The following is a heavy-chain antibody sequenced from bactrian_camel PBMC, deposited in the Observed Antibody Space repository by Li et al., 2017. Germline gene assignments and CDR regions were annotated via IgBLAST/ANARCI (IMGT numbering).Heavy chain of an antibody. CDR1: GYTYNRNC. V-gene: IGHV3-3*01. J-gene: IGHJ4*01. CDR3: AAVYKAGLISRLIAADEYNY. Sequence: HVQLVESGGGSVQAGGSLRLSCAASGYTYNRNCMAWFRQAPGKEREGIASTYVITGSKYYASSVQGRFSISQDSAKNMVYLQMNSLKPEDTGMCYCAAVYKAGLISRLIAADEYNYWGQGTQVTVS. CDR2: TYVITGSK. D-gene: IGHD3*01.